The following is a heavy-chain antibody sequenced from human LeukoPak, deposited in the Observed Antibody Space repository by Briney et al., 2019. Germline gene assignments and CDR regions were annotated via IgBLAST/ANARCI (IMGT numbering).Heavy chain of an antibody. D-gene: IGHD4-17*01. CDR2: ISNSGDAT. J-gene: IGHJ4*02. V-gene: IGHV3-48*01. CDR1: GFIFRTYS. CDR3: ARVSPNTVTTLQYFDY. Sequence: GGSLRLSCVTSGFIFRTYSMTWVRQAPGKGLEWVSIISNSGDATFYADSVKGRFTISRDNSKNSLYLQMNSLRAEDTAVCYCARVSPNTVTTLQYFDYWGQGTLVTVSS.